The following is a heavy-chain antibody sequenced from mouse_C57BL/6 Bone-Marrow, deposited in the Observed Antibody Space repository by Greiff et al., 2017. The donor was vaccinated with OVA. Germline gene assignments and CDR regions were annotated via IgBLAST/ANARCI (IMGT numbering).Heavy chain of an antibody. Sequence: QVQLQQSGAELVMPGASVKLSCKASGYTFTSYWMHWVKQRPGQGLEWIGEIDPSDSYTNYNQKFKGKSTLTVDKSSSTAYMQLSSLTSEDSAVYYCARNYGSSYFDYWGQGTTLTVSS. J-gene: IGHJ2*01. CDR3: ARNYGSSYFDY. CDR1: GYTFTSYW. V-gene: IGHV1-69*01. CDR2: IDPSDSYT. D-gene: IGHD1-1*01.